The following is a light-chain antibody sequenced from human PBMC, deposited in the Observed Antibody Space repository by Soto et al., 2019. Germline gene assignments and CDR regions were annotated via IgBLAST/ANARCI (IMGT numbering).Light chain of an antibody. V-gene: IGKV3D-15*01. Sequence: EIVLTQSPATLSLSPGERSALSFGASQIVSSNYLAWYQQKPGQAPRLLIYGASNRATGIPARYSGSGSGTEFTLTISSLQSEDFAVYFCQTVDKWPLFGQGTRLE. CDR3: QTVDKWPL. CDR1: QIVSSN. CDR2: GAS. J-gene: IGKJ5*01.